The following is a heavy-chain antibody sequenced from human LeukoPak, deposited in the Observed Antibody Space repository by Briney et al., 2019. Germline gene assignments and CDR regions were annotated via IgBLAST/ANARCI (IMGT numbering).Heavy chain of an antibody. V-gene: IGHV1-3*01. J-gene: IGHJ5*02. Sequence: GASVKVSCEASGYTFTNYAMHWVRQAPGQRLEWMGWINAGNGNTKYSQKFQGRVTITRDTSASTAYMELSSLRSEDTAVYYCARLTYYYDSSGQNWFDPWGQGTLVTASS. D-gene: IGHD3-22*01. CDR1: GYTFTNYA. CDR3: ARLTYYYDSSGQNWFDP. CDR2: INAGNGNT.